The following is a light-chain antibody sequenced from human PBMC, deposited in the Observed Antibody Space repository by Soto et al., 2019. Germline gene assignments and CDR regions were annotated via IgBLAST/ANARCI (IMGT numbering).Light chain of an antibody. J-gene: IGKJ1*01. CDR3: QPRREWLMT. CDR2: DAS. V-gene: IGKV3-11*01. Sequence: GERATLSCRASQMVSSYFARSQQKPGQAPRLPLSDASNRATGIPARFSGRGSGTALPLTISSLEPEDVAVYYCQPRREWLMTFCHG. CDR1: QMVSSY.